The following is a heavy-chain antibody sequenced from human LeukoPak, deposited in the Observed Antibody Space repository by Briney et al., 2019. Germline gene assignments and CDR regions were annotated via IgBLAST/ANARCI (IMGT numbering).Heavy chain of an antibody. D-gene: IGHD2-2*01. Sequence: GESLKISCKGSGYSFTSYWIGWVRQMPGKGLEWMGIIYPGDSDTRYSPSFQGQVTISADKSISTAYLQWSSLKASDTAMYYCARLQSGYCSSTSWGCYYMDVWGKGTTVTVSS. J-gene: IGHJ6*03. CDR3: ARLQSGYCSSTSWGCYYMDV. CDR1: GYSFTSYW. CDR2: IYPGDSDT. V-gene: IGHV5-51*01.